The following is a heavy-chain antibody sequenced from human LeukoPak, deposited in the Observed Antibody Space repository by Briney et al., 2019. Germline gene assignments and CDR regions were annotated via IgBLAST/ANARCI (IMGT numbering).Heavy chain of an antibody. CDR3: AKDRGYYYDSSGYYYFDY. CDR2: ISGGGGST. Sequence: GGSLRLSCAASGFTFSSSTMSWVRQVPGKGLEWVSAISGGGGSTYHADSVKGRFTISRDNSKNTLYLQMNSLRAEDTAVYYCAKDRGYYYDSSGYYYFDYWGQGTLVTVSS. J-gene: IGHJ4*02. D-gene: IGHD3-22*01. V-gene: IGHV3-23*01. CDR1: GFTFSSST.